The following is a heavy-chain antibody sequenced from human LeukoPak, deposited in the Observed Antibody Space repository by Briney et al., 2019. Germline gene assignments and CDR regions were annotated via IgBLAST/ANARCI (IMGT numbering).Heavy chain of an antibody. Sequence: ASVKVSCKASGYTFTNYDINWVRQATGQGLEWMGWPNPHSGNTGYAQKFQGRVTMTRNTSISTAYMELSSLRSDDTAVYYCARRIISDYWGQGSLVTVSS. D-gene: IGHD3-10*01. CDR3: ARRIISDY. V-gene: IGHV1-8*01. CDR1: GYTFTNYD. CDR2: PNPHSGNT. J-gene: IGHJ4*02.